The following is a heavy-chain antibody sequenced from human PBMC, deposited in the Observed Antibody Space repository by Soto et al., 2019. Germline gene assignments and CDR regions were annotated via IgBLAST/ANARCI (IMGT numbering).Heavy chain of an antibody. CDR2: INPNSGGT. CDR3: AREGGAAAGYYYGMDV. D-gene: IGHD6-13*01. CDR1: GYTFTGYY. Sequence: ASVKVSCKASGYTFTGYYMHWVRQAPGQGLEWMGWINPNSGGTNYAQKFQGWVTMTRDTSISTAYMELSRLRSDDTAVYYCAREGGAAAGYYYGMDVWGQGTTVTVSS. J-gene: IGHJ6*02. V-gene: IGHV1-2*04.